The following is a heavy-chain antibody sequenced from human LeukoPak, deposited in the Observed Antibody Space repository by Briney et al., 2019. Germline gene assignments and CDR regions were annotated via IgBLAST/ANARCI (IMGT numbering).Heavy chain of an antibody. V-gene: IGHV3-48*03. CDR2: ISSSGSTI. CDR3: ARETSGSYFLRGAYYFDY. Sequence: GGSLSLSCAASGFTFSSYEMNWVRQAPGKGLEWVSYISSSGSTIYYADSVKGRFTISRDNAKNSLYLQMNTLRAEDSAVYYCARETSGSYFLRGAYYFDYWGQGTLVTVSS. CDR1: GFTFSSYE. D-gene: IGHD1-26*01. J-gene: IGHJ4*02.